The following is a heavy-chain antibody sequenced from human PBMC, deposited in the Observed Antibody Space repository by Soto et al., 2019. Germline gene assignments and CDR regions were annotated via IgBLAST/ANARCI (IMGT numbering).Heavy chain of an antibody. CDR1: GFTLSAYA. J-gene: IGHJ2*01. CDR3: AKDSDYRDRIFWYFDL. Sequence: EVQLLESGGGLVQPGGSLRLSCAASGFTLSAYAMSWVRQAPGKGLEWVSIISRSGASTYYADSVKGRFTISRDNSKNTLYLQMNRLRAEDTAIYYCAKDSDYRDRIFWYFDLWGRGTLVTVSS. D-gene: IGHD2-15*01. CDR2: ISRSGAST. V-gene: IGHV3-23*01.